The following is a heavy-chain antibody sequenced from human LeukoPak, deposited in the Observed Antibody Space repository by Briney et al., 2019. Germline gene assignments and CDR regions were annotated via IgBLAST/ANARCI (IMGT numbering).Heavy chain of an antibody. CDR1: GFTFSDYY. CDR2: ISGSGSDI. CDR3: TKGYCISTSCFTDY. D-gene: IGHD2-2*02. V-gene: IGHV3-11*01. J-gene: IGHJ4*02. Sequence: GGSLRLSCAASGFTFSDYYMSWIRQTPGKGLEWLAYISGSGSDIYYADSVKGRFTISRDNAKNSLYLQMNSLRPDDTALYYCTKGYCISTSCFTDYWGQGTLVTVSS.